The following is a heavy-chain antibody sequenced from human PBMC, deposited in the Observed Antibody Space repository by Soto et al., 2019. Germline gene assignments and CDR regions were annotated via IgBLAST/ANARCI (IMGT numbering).Heavy chain of an antibody. CDR2: ISYDGMNR. J-gene: IGHJ6*02. V-gene: IGHV3-30*18. CDR1: GFSFSNYG. CDR3: AKDRDGYNSGGMDV. D-gene: IGHD5-12*01. Sequence: GGSLRLSCAASGFSFSNYGMHWVRQAPGKGLEWVSVISYDGMNRYDADSVKGRFTISRDNSKKTLYLQMSRLRAEDTAVYYCAKDRDGYNSGGMDVWGQGTTVTVSS.